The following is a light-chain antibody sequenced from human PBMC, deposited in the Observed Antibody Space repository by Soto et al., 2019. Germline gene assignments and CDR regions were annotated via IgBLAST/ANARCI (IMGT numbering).Light chain of an antibody. CDR2: LGS. CDR3: IQTLQTPYT. Sequence: DIVMTQSPLSLPVTPGEPASISCRSSQSLLHSSGYNYLGWYLQKPGQSPQLLLYLGSSRASGVPDRFSGSGSGTDFTLRISRVEAEDVGVYYCIQTLQTPYTFGQGTKLDFK. CDR1: QSLLHSSGYNY. J-gene: IGKJ2*01. V-gene: IGKV2-28*01.